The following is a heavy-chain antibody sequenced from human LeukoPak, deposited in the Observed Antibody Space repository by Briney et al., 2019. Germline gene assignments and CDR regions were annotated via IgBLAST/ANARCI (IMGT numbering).Heavy chain of an antibody. CDR2: VSGDGSIT. CDR3: ARQNYGNPDY. Sequence: GGSLTLSCAVSGFTYSSNWMHWVRQAPGKGLVWVSRVSGDGSITYYADSVKGRFTMSRDNAKNTLYLQINSLRVEDTAVYYCARQNYGNPDYWGQGTLVTVSS. J-gene: IGHJ4*02. V-gene: IGHV3-74*01. D-gene: IGHD3-16*01. CDR1: GFTYSSNW.